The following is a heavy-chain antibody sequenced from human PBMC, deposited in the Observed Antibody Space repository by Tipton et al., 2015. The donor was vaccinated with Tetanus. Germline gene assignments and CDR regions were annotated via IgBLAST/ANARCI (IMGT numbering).Heavy chain of an antibody. Sequence: QLVQSGGEVKKPGESLKISCKGSGYIFNNYWIGWVRQKPGKGLEWMGWIDPNSGGTVYAQKFQGRVTMTRDTSISTAYMELRSLRSDDTAVYYCARDRGDYIYYGMDVWGPGTTVTVS. CDR1: GYIFNNYW. CDR3: ARDRGDYIYYGMDV. J-gene: IGHJ6*02. V-gene: IGHV1-2*02. D-gene: IGHD3-22*01. CDR2: IDPNSGGT.